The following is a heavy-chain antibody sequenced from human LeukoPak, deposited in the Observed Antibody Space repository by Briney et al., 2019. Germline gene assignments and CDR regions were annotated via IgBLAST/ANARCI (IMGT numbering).Heavy chain of an antibody. V-gene: IGHV4-59*08. J-gene: IGHJ4*02. CDR2: IYYSGST. D-gene: IGHD3-16*01. CDR1: GGSISSYY. CDR3: ARHLASYYFDY. Sequence: SETLSLTCTVSGGSISSYYWSWSRQPPGKGREGSGDIYYSGSTNYNPSLKSRGTISVGTTKNKYSLKLRSVTAADTALYYCARHLASYYFDYWGQGTLVTVSS.